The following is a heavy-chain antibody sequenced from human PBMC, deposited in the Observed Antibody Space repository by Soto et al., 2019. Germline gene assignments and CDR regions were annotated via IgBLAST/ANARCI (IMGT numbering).Heavy chain of an antibody. CDR3: AKNSYGDSWNFGLDV. D-gene: IGHD4-17*01. V-gene: IGHV3-30*18. CDR1: GFTFSSYG. CDR2: ISYDGSNK. Sequence: GGSLRLSCAASGFTFSSYGMHWVRQAPGKGLEWVAVISYDGSNKYYADSVKGRFTISRDNSKNTLYLQMNSLRTEDTAAYYCAKNSYGDSWNFGLDVWGQGTTVTVSS. J-gene: IGHJ6*02.